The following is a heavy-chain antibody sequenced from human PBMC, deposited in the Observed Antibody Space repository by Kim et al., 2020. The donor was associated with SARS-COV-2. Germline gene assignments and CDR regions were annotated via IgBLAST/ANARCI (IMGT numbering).Heavy chain of an antibody. J-gene: IGHJ4*02. CDR2: IFSSDQT. CDR1: GFSLSDSRMC. Sequence: SGPTLVNPTETLTLTCTVSGFSLSDSRMCVSWIRQSPGKALEWLAHIFSSDQTLYNTSLKNRITISKDTSKSHVVLTMTNMDPVDTATYYCARIGDYVWSRWRLTHFDYWGQGILVTVSS. D-gene: IGHD3-16*01. CDR3: ARIGDYVWSRWRLTHFDY. V-gene: IGHV2-26*02.